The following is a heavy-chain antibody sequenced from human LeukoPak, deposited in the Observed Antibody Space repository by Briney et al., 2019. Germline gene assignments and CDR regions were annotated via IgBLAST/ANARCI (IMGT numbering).Heavy chain of an antibody. Sequence: SETLSLTCTVSGGSISSSSYYWGWIRQPPGKGLEWIGSIYYSGTTYSNPSLKSRITTSVDTSKNQFSLKVSAVAAADTAVYYCARRTRKYFDYWGQGTLVTVSS. CDR2: IYYSGTT. CDR3: ARRTRKYFDY. J-gene: IGHJ4*02. D-gene: IGHD1-14*01. V-gene: IGHV4-39*01. CDR1: GGSISSSSYY.